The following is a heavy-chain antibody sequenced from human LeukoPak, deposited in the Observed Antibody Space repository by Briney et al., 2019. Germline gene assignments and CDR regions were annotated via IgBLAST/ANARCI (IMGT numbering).Heavy chain of an antibody. CDR3: TTGPRIVVDYY. V-gene: IGHV3-15*01. J-gene: IGHJ4*02. Sequence: PGASLRLSCAASGFTFSNAWMSWVRQAPGKGLEWVGCIKSKTDGGTTDYAAPVKGRFTISRDDSKNTLYLQMNSLKTEDTAVYYCTTGPRIVVDYYWGQGTLVTVSS. D-gene: IGHD3-22*01. CDR1: GFTFSNAW. CDR2: IKSKTDGGTT.